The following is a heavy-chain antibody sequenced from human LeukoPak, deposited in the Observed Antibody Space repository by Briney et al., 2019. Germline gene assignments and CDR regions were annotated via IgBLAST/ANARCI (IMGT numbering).Heavy chain of an antibody. CDR3: ARVLGYSGKVFFDY. V-gene: IGHV3-30*01. Sequence: QPGRSLRLSCAASGFTFSSYGMHWVRQAPGKGLEWVAVISYDGSNKYYADSVKGRFTISRDNSKNTLYLQMNSLRAEDTAVYYCARVLGYSGKVFFDYWGQGTLVTVSS. CDR1: GFTFSSYG. J-gene: IGHJ4*02. D-gene: IGHD5-24*01. CDR2: ISYDGSNK.